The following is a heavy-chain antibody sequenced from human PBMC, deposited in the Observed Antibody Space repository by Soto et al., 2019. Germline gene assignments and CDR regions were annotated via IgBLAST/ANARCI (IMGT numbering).Heavy chain of an antibody. Sequence: GESLKISCXGSGYSFTSYWISWVRQMPGKGLEWMGRIDPSDSYTNYSPSFQGHVTISADKSISTAYLQWSSLKASDTAMYYCARFRGYDILTGYYLPYYYYGMDVWGQGTTVTVSS. CDR3: ARFRGYDILTGYYLPYYYYGMDV. CDR2: IDPSDSYT. CDR1: GYSFTSYW. J-gene: IGHJ6*02. D-gene: IGHD3-9*01. V-gene: IGHV5-10-1*01.